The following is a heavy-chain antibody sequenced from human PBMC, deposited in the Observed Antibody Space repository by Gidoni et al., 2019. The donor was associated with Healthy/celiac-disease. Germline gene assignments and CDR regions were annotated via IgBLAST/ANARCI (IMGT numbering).Heavy chain of an antibody. J-gene: IGHJ4*02. D-gene: IGHD1-26*01. CDR3: ATAEGGSYSTIDY. CDR1: GYTLTELS. V-gene: IGHV1-24*01. Sequence: QVQLVQSGGEEKKPGASVKVACKVSGYTLTELSMHWVRQAPGKGLEWMGGFDPEDGETSYAQKFQGRVTMTEDTSTDTAYMELSSLRSEDTAVYYCATAEGGSYSTIDYWGQGTLVTVSS. CDR2: FDPEDGET.